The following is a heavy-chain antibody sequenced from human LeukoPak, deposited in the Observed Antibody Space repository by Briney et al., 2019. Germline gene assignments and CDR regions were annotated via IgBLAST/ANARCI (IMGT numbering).Heavy chain of an antibody. V-gene: IGHV3-21*04. CDR2: ISSSNSYI. CDR1: GFTFSTYS. CDR3: AKDLEAPRLGFDY. J-gene: IGHJ4*02. D-gene: IGHD6-6*01. Sequence: GGSLRLSCAASGFTFSTYSMNWVRQSPGKGLEWVSFISSSNSYIYYGDSVKGRFTISRDNSKNTLYLQMNSLRAEDTAVYYCAKDLEAPRLGFDYWGQGTLVTVSS.